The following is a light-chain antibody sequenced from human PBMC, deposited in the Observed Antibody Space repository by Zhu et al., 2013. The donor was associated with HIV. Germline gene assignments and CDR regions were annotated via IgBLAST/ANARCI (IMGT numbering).Light chain of an antibody. V-gene: IGLV1-40*01. CDR1: SSNIGAGYG. Sequence: QSVLTQPPSMSGAPGQRVTISCTGSSSNIGAGYGVHWYQHLPGAAPKLLIYDNTNRPSGVPDRFSGSRSGTSASLAITGLRADDEAHYYCQSYDSSLTGVFGGGTKLTVL. CDR2: DNT. CDR3: QSYDSSLTGV. J-gene: IGLJ3*02.